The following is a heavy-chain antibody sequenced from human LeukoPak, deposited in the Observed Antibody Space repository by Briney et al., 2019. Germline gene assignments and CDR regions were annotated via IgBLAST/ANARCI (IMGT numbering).Heavy chain of an antibody. Sequence: GGSLRLSCAASGFSFSGFGMSWVRQAPGKGLEWVSGISGGPVSTSYADSVKGRFTISRDNSKNMLYMKMNSLRVEDTAVYFCAKDLSSGYPPMGFDYWGQGTLVTVSS. CDR2: ISGGPVST. CDR1: GFSFSGFG. J-gene: IGHJ4*02. D-gene: IGHD3-22*01. CDR3: AKDLSSGYPPMGFDY. V-gene: IGHV3-23*01.